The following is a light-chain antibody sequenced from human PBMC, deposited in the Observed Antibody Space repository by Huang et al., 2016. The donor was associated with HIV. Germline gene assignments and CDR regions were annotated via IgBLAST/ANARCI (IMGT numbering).Light chain of an antibody. CDR1: ESISSR. V-gene: IGKV1-5*03. CDR2: KKS. CDR3: QQYNSYSRT. Sequence: DIQMTQSPSTLSASVGDRVTITCRASESISSRLAWYQQKPGKAPNLLIYKKSSLESGVPSRFSGSGSGTEFTLTINSLQPDDFATYYCQQYNSYSRTFGQGTKVEIK. J-gene: IGKJ1*01.